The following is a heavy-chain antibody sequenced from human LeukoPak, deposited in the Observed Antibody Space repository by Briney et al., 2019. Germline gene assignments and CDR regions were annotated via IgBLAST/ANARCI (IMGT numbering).Heavy chain of an antibody. CDR2: IKQDGSEK. J-gene: IGHJ5*01. D-gene: IGHD4-11*01. Sequence: PGGSLRLSCAASGFTFSNYWMNWVRQAPGKGLEWVANIKQDGSEKYFVDSVKGRFIISRDNAKNSLYLQMNSLRAEDTAVYYCAKEGAYPIVTYDSWGQGTLVTVSS. CDR3: AKEGAYPIVTYDS. CDR1: GFTFSNYW. V-gene: IGHV3-7*01.